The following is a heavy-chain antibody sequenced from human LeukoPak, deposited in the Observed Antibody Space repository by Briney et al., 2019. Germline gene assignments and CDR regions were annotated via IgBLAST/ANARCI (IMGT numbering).Heavy chain of an antibody. D-gene: IGHD3-22*01. CDR1: GFTFSSYA. CDR2: ISGRGGST. V-gene: IGHV3-23*01. CDR3: AKIGYYYDSSGLIFDY. Sequence: PGGSLRLSCAASGFTFSSYAMSWVRQAPGKGLEWVSAISGRGGSTYYADSVKGRFTISRDNSKNTLYLQMNSLRAEDTAVYYCAKIGYYYDSSGLIFDYWGQGTLVTVSS. J-gene: IGHJ4*02.